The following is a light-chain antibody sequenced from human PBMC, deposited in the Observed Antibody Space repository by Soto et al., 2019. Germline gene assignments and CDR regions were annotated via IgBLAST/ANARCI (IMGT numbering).Light chain of an antibody. CDR3: NSYARTSTWV. J-gene: IGLJ3*02. V-gene: IGLV2-14*01. Sequence: QSALTQPASVSGSPGQSITISCTGTNSDVGGYDSVSWYQQHPGKAPKLMIYDVSSRPSGVSHRFSGSKSGNTASLTISGLQAEDEADYYCNSYARTSTWVFGGGTKLTV. CDR2: DVS. CDR1: NSDVGGYDS.